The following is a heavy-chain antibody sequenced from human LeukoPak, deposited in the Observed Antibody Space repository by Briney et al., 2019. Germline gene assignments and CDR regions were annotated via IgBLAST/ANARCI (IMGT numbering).Heavy chain of an antibody. CDR3: ARVNYDFWSGYYWVDY. D-gene: IGHD3-3*01. J-gene: IGHJ4*02. CDR2: ISAYNGNT. V-gene: IGHV1-18*01. CDR1: GYTFTSYG. Sequence: ASVTVSCKASGYTFTSYGISWVRQAPGQGLEWMGWISAYNGNTNYAQKLQGRVTMTTDTSTSTAYMELRSLRSDDTAVYYCARVNYDFWSGYYWVDYWGQGTLVTVSS.